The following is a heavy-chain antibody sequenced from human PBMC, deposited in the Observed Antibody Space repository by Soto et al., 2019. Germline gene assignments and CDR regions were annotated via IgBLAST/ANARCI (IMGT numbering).Heavy chain of an antibody. D-gene: IGHD3-22*01. CDR3: AKDRGSSRYLGGYFDY. CDR1: GFTFSSYV. CDR2: ISYDGSNK. J-gene: IGHJ4*02. Sequence: RLSCAASGFTFSSYVIHWVRQAPGKGLEWVAVISYDGSNKYYADSVKGRFTISRDNSKNTLYLQMNSLRAEDTAVYYCAKDRGSSRYLGGYFDYWGQGXLVTVYS. V-gene: IGHV3-30*18.